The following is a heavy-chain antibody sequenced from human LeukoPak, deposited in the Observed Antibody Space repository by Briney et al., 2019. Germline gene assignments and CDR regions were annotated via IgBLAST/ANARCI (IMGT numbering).Heavy chain of an antibody. CDR3: ARGVNSGYFDY. CDR1: GGPVSDYY. J-gene: IGHJ4*02. V-gene: IGHV4-59*02. D-gene: IGHD1-26*01. Sequence: PSETLSLTCTVSGGPVSDYYWSWIRQSPGKGLEWIGYIYHTGSTNYNPSLKSRVTISVDTSKNQFSLKLTSATAADTAVYYCARGVNSGYFDYCGQGTLVTVSS. CDR2: IYHTGST.